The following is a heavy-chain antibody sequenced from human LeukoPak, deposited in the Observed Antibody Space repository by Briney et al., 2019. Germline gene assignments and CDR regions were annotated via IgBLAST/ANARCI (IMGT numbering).Heavy chain of an antibody. CDR3: VQQLGYCSGGSCYFTS. V-gene: IGHV3-23*01. Sequence: GGSLRLSCAASGFTFSSYAMSWVRQAPGKGLEWVSGISGSGDNTYYADSVKGRFSVSRDNSKNTLHLQMNSLRAEDTARYYCVQQLGYCSGGSCYFTSWGQGTLVTVSS. D-gene: IGHD2-15*01. CDR2: ISGSGDNT. J-gene: IGHJ5*02. CDR1: GFTFSSYA.